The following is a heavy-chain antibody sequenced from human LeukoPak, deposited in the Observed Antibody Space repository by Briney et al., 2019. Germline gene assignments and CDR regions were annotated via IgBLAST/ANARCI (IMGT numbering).Heavy chain of an antibody. CDR1: GFSFTNFW. CDR3: ARGDAFSGDH. V-gene: IGHV3-7*04. Sequence: QPGGSLRLPCAVSGFSFTNFWMSWVRQAPGRGLEWVANIHPEGNEKYHVESVKGRFTISRDNTKNLLFLQMNGLRVEDTAVDYCARGDAFSGDHWGQGTLVTVSS. J-gene: IGHJ4*02. CDR2: IHPEGNEK.